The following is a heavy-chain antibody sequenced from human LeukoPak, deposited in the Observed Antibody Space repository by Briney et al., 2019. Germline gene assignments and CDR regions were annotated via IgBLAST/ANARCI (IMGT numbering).Heavy chain of an antibody. CDR1: GGSISSSNW. V-gene: IGHV4-4*01. CDR3: AGGLWFGEYILYY. Sequence: PSGTLSLTCAVSGGSISSSNWWSWVRQPPGKGLEWIGEIYHSGSTNYNPSLKSRRSTSVDKCKNQFSMTLSSVTTADTAVYCCAGGLWFGEYILYYWGKGTLVTFSS. CDR2: IYHSGST. J-gene: IGHJ4*02. D-gene: IGHD3-10*01.